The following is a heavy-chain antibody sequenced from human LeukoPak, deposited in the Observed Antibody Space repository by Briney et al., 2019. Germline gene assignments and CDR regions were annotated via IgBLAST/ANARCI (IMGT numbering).Heavy chain of an antibody. V-gene: IGHV4-39*07. CDR3: ARDGIGSSTPFDY. CDR1: GGSICTSNYY. Sequence: SETLSLTCTVSGGSICTSNYYWGWIRQPPGKGLEWIGNIFYSGSTYYSPSLKSRVTISLDTSKNQFSLKLTSVTAADTAVYYCARDGIGSSTPFDYWGQGTLVTVSS. CDR2: IFYSGST. J-gene: IGHJ4*02. D-gene: IGHD6-6*01.